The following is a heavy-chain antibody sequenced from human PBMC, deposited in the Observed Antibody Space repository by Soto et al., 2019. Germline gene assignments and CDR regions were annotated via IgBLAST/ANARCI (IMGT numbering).Heavy chain of an antibody. Sequence: SETLSLTCTVSGGSISSGGYYWSWIRQPPGKGLEWIGYIYYSGSTYYNPPLKSRVTISVDTSKNQFSLKLSSVTAADTAVYYYARVGPAIFGVVPYFDYWGQGTLVTVSS. CDR3: ARVGPAIFGVVPYFDY. CDR1: GGSISSGGYY. J-gene: IGHJ4*02. CDR2: IYYSGST. V-gene: IGHV4-30-4*01. D-gene: IGHD3-3*01.